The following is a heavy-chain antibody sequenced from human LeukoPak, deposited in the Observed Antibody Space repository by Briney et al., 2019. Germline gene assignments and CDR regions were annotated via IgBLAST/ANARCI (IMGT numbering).Heavy chain of an antibody. CDR3: ARGIYDFWSGYYFPSSFGMDV. CDR2: ISSNSSTI. D-gene: IGHD3-3*01. V-gene: IGHV3-48*01. J-gene: IGHJ6*02. Sequence: GGSLRLSCAASGFTFSSYSMNWVRQAPGKGLEWVSYISSNSSTIYYADSVKGRFTISRDNAKNSLYLQMNSLRAEDTAVYYCARGIYDFWSGYYFPSSFGMDVWGQGTTVTVSS. CDR1: GFTFSSYS.